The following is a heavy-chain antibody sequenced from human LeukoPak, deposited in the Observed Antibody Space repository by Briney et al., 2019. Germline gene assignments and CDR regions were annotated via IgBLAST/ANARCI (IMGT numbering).Heavy chain of an antibody. Sequence: GRSLRLSCAASGFTFSSYSMNWVRQAPGKGLEWVSYISSSGGTISYADSVKGRFTISRDNAKNSLYLQMNSLRAEDTAVYYCARGPVSSSGFFGYWGQGTLVTVSS. D-gene: IGHD6-19*01. CDR2: ISSSGGTI. V-gene: IGHV3-48*04. CDR1: GFTFSSYS. J-gene: IGHJ4*02. CDR3: ARGPVSSSGFFGY.